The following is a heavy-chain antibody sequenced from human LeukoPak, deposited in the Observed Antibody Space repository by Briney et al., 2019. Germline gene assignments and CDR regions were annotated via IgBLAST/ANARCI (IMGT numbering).Heavy chain of an antibody. CDR3: ARDGDGSTYWGAY. CDR2: INPNSGGT. J-gene: IGHJ4*02. D-gene: IGHD2-21*01. V-gene: IGHV1-2*02. CDR1: GYTFTDYY. Sequence: ASVKVSCKASGYTFTDYYVHWVRQAPGQGLEWMGWINPNSGGTKFAQKFQGRVTMTRDTSSSTAYMELTRLRSDDSAVYYCARDGDGSTYWGAYWGQGALVTVSS.